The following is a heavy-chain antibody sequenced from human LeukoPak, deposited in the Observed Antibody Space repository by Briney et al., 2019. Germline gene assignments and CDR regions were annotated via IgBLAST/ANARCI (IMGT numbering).Heavy chain of an antibody. CDR3: ARADNYDSSGYYIF. V-gene: IGHV1-18*01. D-gene: IGHD3-22*01. J-gene: IGHJ4*02. Sequence: ASVKVSCKTSGYIFVNYGISWVRQAPGQGLEWMGWISGYNGRTNYAQKFQGRVTMTTDTSTSTFYVELRSLRSDDTAVYYCARADNYDSSGYYIFWGQGTLVTVSS. CDR2: ISGYNGRT. CDR1: GYIFVNYG.